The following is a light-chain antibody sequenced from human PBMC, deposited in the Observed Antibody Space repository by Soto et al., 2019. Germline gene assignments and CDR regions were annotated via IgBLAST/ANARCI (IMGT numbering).Light chain of an antibody. V-gene: IGKV3-15*01. CDR2: GAS. Sequence: DIVMTQSPATLSVSPEERATLSCRASQSVSSNLAWYQQKPGQAPRLLIYGASTRATGIPARFSGSGSGTEFTLTISSLQSEDFAVYYCQQYNNWPPVTFGQGTRLEIK. CDR3: QQYNNWPPVT. CDR1: QSVSSN. J-gene: IGKJ5*01.